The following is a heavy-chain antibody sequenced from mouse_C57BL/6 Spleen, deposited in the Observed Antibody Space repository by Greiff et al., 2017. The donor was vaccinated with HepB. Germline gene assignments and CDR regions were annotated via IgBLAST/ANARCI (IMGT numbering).Heavy chain of an antibody. Sequence: QVHVKQPGTELVKPGASVKLSCKASGYTFTSYWMHWVKQRPGQGLEWIGNINPSNGGTNYNEKFKSKATLTVDKSSSTAYMQLSSLTSEDSAVYYCARTSYYGSSHWYFDVWGTGTTVTVSS. V-gene: IGHV1-53*01. CDR1: GYTFTSYW. D-gene: IGHD1-1*01. CDR2: INPSNGGT. J-gene: IGHJ1*03. CDR3: ARTSYYGSSHWYFDV.